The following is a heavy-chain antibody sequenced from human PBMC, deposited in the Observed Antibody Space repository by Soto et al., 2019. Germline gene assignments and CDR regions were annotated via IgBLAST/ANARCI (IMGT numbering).Heavy chain of an antibody. D-gene: IGHD2-8*01. CDR2: ISGSGGST. CDR3: ARDIVLIQGYYGMDV. Sequence: PGGSLRLSCAASGFTFSSYAMSWVRQAPWKGLEWVSAISGSGGSTYYADSVKGRFTISRDNSKNTLYLQMNSLRAEDTAVYYCARDIVLIQGYYGMDVWGQGTTVTVSS. CDR1: GFTFSSYA. J-gene: IGHJ6*02. V-gene: IGHV3-23*01.